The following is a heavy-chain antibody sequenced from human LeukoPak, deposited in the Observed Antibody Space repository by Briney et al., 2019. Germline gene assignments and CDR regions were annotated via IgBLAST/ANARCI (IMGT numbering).Heavy chain of an antibody. Sequence: QPGGSLRRSCAASGFTFSSYAMSWVRQAPGKGLEWVSAISGSGGSTYYADSVKGRFTISRDNSKNTLYLQMNSLRAEDTAVYYCAKGAIKLLWFGELSPFDYWGQGTLVTVSS. CDR1: GFTFSSYA. J-gene: IGHJ4*02. CDR3: AKGAIKLLWFGELSPFDY. D-gene: IGHD3-10*01. V-gene: IGHV3-23*01. CDR2: ISGSGGST.